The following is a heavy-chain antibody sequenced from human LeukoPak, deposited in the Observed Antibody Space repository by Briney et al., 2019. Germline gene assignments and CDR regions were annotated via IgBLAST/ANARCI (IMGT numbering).Heavy chain of an antibody. D-gene: IGHD4-17*01. CDR1: GGSFSGYY. J-gene: IGHJ4*02. V-gene: IGHV4-34*01. CDR2: INHSGST. CDR3: ARANDYAHDY. Sequence: SETLSLTRAVYGGSFSGYYWSWIRQPPGKGLEWIGEINHSGSTNYNPSLKSRVTMSVDTSKNQFSLKLSSVTAADTAVYYCARANDYAHDYWGQGTLVTVSS.